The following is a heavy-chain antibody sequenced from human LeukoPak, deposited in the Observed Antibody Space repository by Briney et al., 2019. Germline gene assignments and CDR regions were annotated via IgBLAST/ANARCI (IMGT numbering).Heavy chain of an antibody. CDR1: GFTFRSYS. D-gene: IGHD1-26*01. J-gene: IGHJ3*02. V-gene: IGHV3-7*01. Sequence: GGSLRLSCDASGFTFRSYSMNWVRQVPGKGLEWVANIKQDGSEKYYVDSVKGRFTISRDNAKNSLYLQMNSLRAEDTAVYYCAREGSPDAFDIWGQGTMVTVSS. CDR3: AREGSPDAFDI. CDR2: IKQDGSEK.